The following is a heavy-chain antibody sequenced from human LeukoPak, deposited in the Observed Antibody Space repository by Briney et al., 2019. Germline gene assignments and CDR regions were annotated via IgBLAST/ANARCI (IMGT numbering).Heavy chain of an antibody. CDR1: GFTVSSNY. D-gene: IGHD3-10*01. Sequence: GGSLRLSCAASGFTVSSNYMSWVRQAPGKGLEWVSVIYSGGSTYYADSVKGRFTISRDNSKNTLYLQMNSLRAEDTAVYYCASDGITMVRGVITTTYFDYWGQGTLVTVSS. J-gene: IGHJ4*02. V-gene: IGHV3-53*01. CDR2: IYSGGST. CDR3: ASDGITMVRGVITTTYFDY.